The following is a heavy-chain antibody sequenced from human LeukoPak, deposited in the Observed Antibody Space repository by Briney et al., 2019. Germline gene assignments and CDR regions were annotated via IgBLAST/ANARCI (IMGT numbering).Heavy chain of an antibody. D-gene: IGHD6-19*01. CDR1: GGSIGGHTFY. Sequence: SETLSLTCTVSGGSIGGHTFYWDWTRQPPGKGLEWIATIYYNGNTFYNPSLKSRVAISIDMSKSQFSLHLSSVTAADTAIYYCARLTALAGHRGAFDIWGPGTMVTVSS. V-gene: IGHV4-39*01. CDR2: IYYNGNT. J-gene: IGHJ3*02. CDR3: ARLTALAGHRGAFDI.